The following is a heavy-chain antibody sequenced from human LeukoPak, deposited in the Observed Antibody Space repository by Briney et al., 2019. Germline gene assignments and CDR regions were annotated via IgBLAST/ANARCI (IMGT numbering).Heavy chain of an antibody. CDR1: GGTFSSYA. CDR2: IIPIFGTA. V-gene: IGHV1-69*06. D-gene: IGHD3-10*01. J-gene: IGHJ4*02. CDR3: GAGDRNDY. Sequence: VASVKVSCKASGGTFSSYAITGVRQAPGQGLEWMGGIIPIFGTANYAQKFQGRVTITADKSTSTAYMELSSLRSEDTAVYYCGAGDRNDYWGQGTLVTVSS.